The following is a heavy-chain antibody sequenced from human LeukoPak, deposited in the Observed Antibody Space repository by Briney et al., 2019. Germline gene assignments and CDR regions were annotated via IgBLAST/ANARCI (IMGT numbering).Heavy chain of an antibody. CDR2: IIPIFGRA. CDR3: ARGQEYSISWYHFSTFDY. J-gene: IGHJ4*02. V-gene: IGHV1-69*13. D-gene: IGHD6-13*01. CDR1: VCTFSSYA. Sequence: APVKVSFKSTVCTFSSYAISWLRQTPGQGLDWMGGIIPIFGRANFAQKFQGRVTITADESTSTAYMEMSSLRSEDTAVYYCARGQEYSISWYHFSTFDYWGQGTLVTVSS.